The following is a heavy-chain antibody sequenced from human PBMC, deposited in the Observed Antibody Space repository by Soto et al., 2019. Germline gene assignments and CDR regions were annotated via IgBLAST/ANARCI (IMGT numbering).Heavy chain of an antibody. J-gene: IGHJ4*02. Sequence: SETLSLTCTVSSGSISTYYWSWIRQPPGKGLEWIGYIYYTGSTNYNPSPKTRVAISVDTSKNQFSLRLSSVTAADTAVFYCARRPRGGYSWHSYYFDSCGPAILVTLSS. CDR1: SGSISTYY. CDR3: ARRPRGGYSWHSYYFDS. V-gene: IGHV4-59*08. D-gene: IGHD2-15*01. CDR2: IYYTGST.